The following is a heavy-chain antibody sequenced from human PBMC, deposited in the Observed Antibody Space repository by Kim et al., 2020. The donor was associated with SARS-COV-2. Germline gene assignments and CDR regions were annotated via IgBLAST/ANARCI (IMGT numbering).Heavy chain of an antibody. CDR3: ARWEVVTAIPRSTYYYYY. CDR2: IIPILGIA. Sequence: SVKVSCKASGGTFSSYAISWVRQAPGQGLEWMGRIIPILGIANYAQRFQGRVTITADKSTSTAYMELSSLRSEDTAVYYCARWEVVTAIPRSTYYYYY. J-gene: IGHJ6*01. V-gene: IGHV1-69*04. D-gene: IGHD2-21*02. CDR1: GGTFSSYA.